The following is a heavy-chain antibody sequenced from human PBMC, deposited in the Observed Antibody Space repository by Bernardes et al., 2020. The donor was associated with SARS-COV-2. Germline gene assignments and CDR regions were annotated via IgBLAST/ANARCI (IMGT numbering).Heavy chain of an antibody. V-gene: IGHV4-59*01. Sequence: SETLSLTCSVSTISITSYYWAWIRQSPGKRLEWLGQIYYTGTANYRPSLTSRVSLSVDTSKNEIYLALSSVTAADTAVYYCVRVGPRWGYCEDGVCHEQDFDIWGQGLLVSVSS. CDR3: VRVGPRWGYCEDGVCHEQDFDI. D-gene: IGHD2-15*01. CDR2: IYYTGTA. J-gene: IGHJ5*02. CDR1: TISITSYY.